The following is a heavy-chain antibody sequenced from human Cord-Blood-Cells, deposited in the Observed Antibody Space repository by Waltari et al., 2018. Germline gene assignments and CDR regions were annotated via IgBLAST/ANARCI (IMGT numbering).Heavy chain of an antibody. Sequence: QVQLVQSGAEVKKPGASVKVSCKASGYTFTGYYMHWVRQAPGQGLEWMGRINPNSGGTNYAQKFQGSVTMTRDTSISTAYMELSRLRSDDTVVYYCARVRRYCSSTSCSDAFDIWGQGTMVTVSS. V-gene: IGHV1-2*05. CDR1: GYTFTGYY. J-gene: IGHJ3*02. CDR3: ARVRRYCSSTSCSDAFDI. CDR2: INPNSGGT. D-gene: IGHD2-2*01.